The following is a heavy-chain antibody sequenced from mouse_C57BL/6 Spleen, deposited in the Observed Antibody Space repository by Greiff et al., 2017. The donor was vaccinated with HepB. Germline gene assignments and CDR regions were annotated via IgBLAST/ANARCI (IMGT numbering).Heavy chain of an antibody. Sequence: VQLQQPGAELVKPGASVKLSCKASGYTFTSYWMQWVKQRPGQGLEWIGEIDPSDSYTNYNQKFKGKATLTVDTSSSTAYMQLSSLTSEDSAVYYCARRGGSSYYAMDYWGQGTSVTVSS. V-gene: IGHV1-50*01. D-gene: IGHD1-1*02. CDR3: ARRGGSSYYAMDY. J-gene: IGHJ4*01. CDR1: GYTFTSYW. CDR2: IDPSDSYT.